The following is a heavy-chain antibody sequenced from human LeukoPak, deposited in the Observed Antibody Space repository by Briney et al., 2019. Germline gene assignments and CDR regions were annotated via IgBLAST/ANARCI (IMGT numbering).Heavy chain of an antibody. CDR1: GFTFSNYS. J-gene: IGHJ4*02. D-gene: IGHD6-6*01. Sequence: GSLRLSCAASGFTFSNYSMNWVRQAPGKGLEWIGSIYHSGSTYYNPSLKSRVTISVDTSKNQFSLKLSSVTAADTAVYYCARDGPYSSSSLVDYWGQGTLVTVSS. CDR3: ARDGPYSSSSLVDY. CDR2: IYHSGST. V-gene: IGHV4-38-2*02.